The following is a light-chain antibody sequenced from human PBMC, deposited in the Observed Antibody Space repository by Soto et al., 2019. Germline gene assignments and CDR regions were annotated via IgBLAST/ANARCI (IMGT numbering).Light chain of an antibody. V-gene: IGKV3-15*01. CDR3: QQYEAVVT. CDR1: QSVSSN. Sequence: EIVMTQSPATLSVSPGEGATLSCRASQSVSSNLAWYQQKPGQAPRLLIYGASTRATGIPARFSGSGSGTDFTLTISRLEPEDVAVYYCQQYEAVVTFGQGTKVDIK. CDR2: GAS. J-gene: IGKJ1*01.